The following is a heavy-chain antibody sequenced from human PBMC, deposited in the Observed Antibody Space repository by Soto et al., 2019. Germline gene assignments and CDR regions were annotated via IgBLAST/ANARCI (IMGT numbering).Heavy chain of an antibody. V-gene: IGHV1-69*15. Sequence: QVQLVQSGAEVKKPGSSVKVSCKASGGTFSSYTVSWVRQAPGQGLEWMGSIVPVFGTPNYAQRFQGRVRITADESTGTPYMELTSLRFEDTAVYFCATEIRATRAKGYWGQGTLVTVSS. D-gene: IGHD3-3*02. CDR1: GGTFSSYT. CDR3: ATEIRATRAKGY. CDR2: IVPVFGTP. J-gene: IGHJ4*02.